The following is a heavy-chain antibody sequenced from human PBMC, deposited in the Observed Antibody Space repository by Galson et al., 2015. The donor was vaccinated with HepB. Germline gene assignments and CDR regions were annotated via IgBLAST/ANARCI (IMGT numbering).Heavy chain of an antibody. CDR1: GFTFSRYS. CDR3: AKDINGDYYYYVMDV. CDR2: ISVSSSPV. V-gene: IGHV3-48*04. D-gene: IGHD4-17*01. Sequence: SLRLSCAASGFTFSRYSMNWVRQAPGKGLEWVSYISVSSSPVYYADSLKGRFTISRDNAKNSLYLQMNSLRAEDTAVYYCAKDINGDYYYYVMDVWGQGTTVTVSS. J-gene: IGHJ6*02.